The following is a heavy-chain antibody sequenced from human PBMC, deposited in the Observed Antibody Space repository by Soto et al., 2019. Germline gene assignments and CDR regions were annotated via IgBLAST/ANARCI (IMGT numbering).Heavy chain of an antibody. V-gene: IGHV4-39*01. J-gene: IGHJ4*02. CDR3: ASLGYCTNGVCYDY. CDR1: CGSISSSSYY. Sequence: PSETLSLTCTVSCGSISSSSYYWGWIRQPPGKGLEWIGSIYYSGSTYYNPSLKSRVTISVDTSRNQFSLKLSSVTAADTAVYYCASLGYCTNGVCYDYWGQGTLVTVSS. CDR2: IYYSGST. D-gene: IGHD2-8*01.